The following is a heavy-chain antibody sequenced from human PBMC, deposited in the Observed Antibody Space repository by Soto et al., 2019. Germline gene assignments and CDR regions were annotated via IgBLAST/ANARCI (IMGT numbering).Heavy chain of an antibody. D-gene: IGHD6-13*01. CDR1: GFTFSSYG. V-gene: IGHV3-33*01. CDR2: IWYDGSNK. CDR3: ARETLIAAAGPLFDY. Sequence: QVQLVESGGGVVQPGRSLRLSCAASGFTFSSYGMHWVRQAPGKGLEWVAVIWYDGSNKYYADSVKGRFTISRDNSKNTLYLQMNSLRAEDTAVYYCARETLIAAAGPLFDYWGQGTLVTVSS. J-gene: IGHJ4*02.